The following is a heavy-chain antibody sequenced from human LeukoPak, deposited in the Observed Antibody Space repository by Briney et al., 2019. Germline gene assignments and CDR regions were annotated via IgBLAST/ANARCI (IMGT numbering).Heavy chain of an antibody. CDR2: IRSKIYGGTT. Sequence: SLRLSCTASGFTFGDYAMSWVRRAPGKGLEWVGFIRSKIYGGTTEYAASVKGRFTISRDDSKSIAYLQMNSLKTEDTAVYYCTRHLGSGWYFDYWGQGTLVTVSS. V-gene: IGHV3-49*04. CDR1: GFTFGDYA. D-gene: IGHD6-19*01. J-gene: IGHJ4*02. CDR3: TRHLGSGWYFDY.